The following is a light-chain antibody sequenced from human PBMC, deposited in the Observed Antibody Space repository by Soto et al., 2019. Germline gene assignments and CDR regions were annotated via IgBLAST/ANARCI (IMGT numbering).Light chain of an antibody. CDR1: QSILSRSDNKSF. Sequence: DIVMTQSPDSLAVSLGERATINCKSCQSILSRSDNKSFLAWYQHKPGQPPRLHLYWASTRDSGVPDRFSGTGSGTDFTPTISSLQAEDVATYYCQQYYASPFTFGPGTKVEI. CDR2: WAS. J-gene: IGKJ3*01. V-gene: IGKV4-1*01. CDR3: QQYYASPFT.